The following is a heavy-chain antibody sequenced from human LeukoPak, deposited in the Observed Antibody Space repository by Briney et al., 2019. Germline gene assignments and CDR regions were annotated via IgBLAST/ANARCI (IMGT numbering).Heavy chain of an antibody. V-gene: IGHV4-34*01. J-gene: IGHJ4*02. CDR3: ARGRYVWGSYRAYFDY. CDR2: INHSGST. CDR1: GGSISSYY. Sequence: PSETLSLTCTVSGGSISSYYWSWIRQPPGKGLEWIGEINHSGSTNYNPSLKSRVTISVDTSKNQFSLKLSSVTAADTAVYYCARGRYVWGSYRAYFDYWGQGTLVTVSS. D-gene: IGHD3-16*02.